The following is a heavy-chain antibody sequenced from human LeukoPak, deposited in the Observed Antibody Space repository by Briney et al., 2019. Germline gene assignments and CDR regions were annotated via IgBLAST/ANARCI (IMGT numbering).Heavy chain of an antibody. Sequence: SETLSLTCTVSGGSISNYYWSWIRQPPGKGLEGIGDIYYSGGTNYNPSLNSRVTISVDTSKKQFSLKLSPVTAADTAVYYCAKSGGGNSGPWFDPWGQGTLVTVSS. CDR1: GGSISNYY. J-gene: IGHJ5*02. CDR2: IYYSGGT. D-gene: IGHD4-23*01. CDR3: AKSGGGNSGPWFDP. V-gene: IGHV4-59*01.